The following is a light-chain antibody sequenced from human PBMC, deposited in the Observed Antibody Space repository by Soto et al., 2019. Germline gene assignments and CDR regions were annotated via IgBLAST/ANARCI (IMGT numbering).Light chain of an antibody. Sequence: QSVLTQSASVSGSPGQSITISCTGTSSDVGGYNYVSWYQQHPGKAPKLMIYDVSNRPSGVSNRFSGSKSGNTASLTISGLQAEDDANYYCSSYTSSITLYVFVTRTKVTVL. CDR3: SSYTSSITLYV. V-gene: IGLV2-14*01. CDR2: DVS. J-gene: IGLJ1*01. CDR1: SSDVGGYNY.